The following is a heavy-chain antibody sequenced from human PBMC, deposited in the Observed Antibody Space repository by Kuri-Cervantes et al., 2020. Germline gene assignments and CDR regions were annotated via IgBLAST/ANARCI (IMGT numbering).Heavy chain of an antibody. J-gene: IGHJ4*02. CDR1: GYTFNFYT. CDR2: INAGNGNT. D-gene: IGHD6-19*01. Sequence: ASVKVSCKASGYTFNFYTIHWVRQAPGQRLEWMGWINAGNGNTEYSQKFQGRVTITRDTSASTVYMELSSLRSEDTAVYYCARGAVAGTLSNWGQGTLVTVSS. CDR3: ARGAVAGTLSN. V-gene: IGHV1-3*01.